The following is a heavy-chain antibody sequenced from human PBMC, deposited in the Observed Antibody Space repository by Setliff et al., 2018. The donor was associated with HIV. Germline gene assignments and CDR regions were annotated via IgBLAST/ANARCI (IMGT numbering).Heavy chain of an antibody. CDR1: GYEFAYYY. V-gene: IGHV5-51*03. CDR2: IYPRDSAP. CDR3: ARRASKASLDY. J-gene: IGHJ4*02. Sequence: GESLKISCKTSGYEFAYYYIGWVRQMPGKGLEWMGIIYPRDSAPKYSPSFQGRVTISADKSINTAYLQWSSLQASDTAMYYCARRASKASLDYWGQGTLVTVSS.